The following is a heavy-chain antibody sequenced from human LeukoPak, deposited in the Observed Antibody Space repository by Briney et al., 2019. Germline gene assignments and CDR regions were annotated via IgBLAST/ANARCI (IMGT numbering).Heavy chain of an antibody. CDR3: ARGRVSAFDI. J-gene: IGHJ3*02. Sequence: SQTLSLTCAISGDSLSSNSVAWNWIRQSPSRGLEWLGRTYYSSKWYNDYAVSGQSRIAINTDTSKNQFSLQLNSVTPEDTAVYYCARGRVSAFDIWGQGTMVTVSS. CDR2: TYYSSKWYN. V-gene: IGHV6-1*01. CDR1: GDSLSSNSVA.